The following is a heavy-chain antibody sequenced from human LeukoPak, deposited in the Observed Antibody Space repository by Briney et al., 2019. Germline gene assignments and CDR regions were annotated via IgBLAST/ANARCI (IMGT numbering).Heavy chain of an antibody. D-gene: IGHD1-26*01. CDR3: AKHRASGSYPRFYFDD. CDR1: GASITSSTSF. CDR2: IYYTGNT. Sequence: SETLSLTCTVSGASITSSTSFWGWIRQPPGTGLEWFGSIYYTGNTYYNPSLQSRVTLSVETSKNQFSLKLSSVTAADTAVYYCAKHRASGSYPRFYFDDWGQGTLVTFSS. V-gene: IGHV4-39*01. J-gene: IGHJ4*02.